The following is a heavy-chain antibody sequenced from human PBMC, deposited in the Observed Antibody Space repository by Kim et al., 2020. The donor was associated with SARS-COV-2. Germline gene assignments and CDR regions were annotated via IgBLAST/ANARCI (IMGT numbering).Heavy chain of an antibody. CDR3: ARGHSYGL. J-gene: IGHJ4*02. Sequence: GGSLRLSCAASGLIFSNYWMSWVRQAPGKGLEWVANIKEDGSEKYYVDSVKGRFTISRDNARNSLFLQMNSLRAEDTAVYYCARGHSYGLWGQGTLVTVS. D-gene: IGHD5-18*01. CDR2: IKEDGSEK. CDR1: GLIFSNYW. V-gene: IGHV3-7*01.